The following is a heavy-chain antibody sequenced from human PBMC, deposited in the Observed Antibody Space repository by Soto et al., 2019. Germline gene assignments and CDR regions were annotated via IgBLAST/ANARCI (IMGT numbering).Heavy chain of an antibody. V-gene: IGHV4-31*03. CDR1: GDPMRRGNYY. D-gene: IGHD3-3*01. CDR2: IFYTGST. CDR3: ARGFFELLRKTTWFDP. J-gene: IGHJ5*02. Sequence: QVQLQESGPGLVKPSQTMSLTCSVSGDPMRRGNYYWTWIRQRPGKALEWLGSIFYTGSTYYNSSLNSRLTMSVDASTNQFSLKVTSVTSADTAVYYCARGFFELLRKTTWFDPWGQGTLVTVSS.